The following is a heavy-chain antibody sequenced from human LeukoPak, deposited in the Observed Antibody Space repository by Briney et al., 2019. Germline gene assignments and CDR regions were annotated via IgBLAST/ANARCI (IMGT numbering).Heavy chain of an antibody. CDR1: GYTFTSYY. CDR2: INPSGGST. D-gene: IGHD3-10*01. CDR3: ARDRITMVRGVYNWFDP. V-gene: IGHV1-46*01. J-gene: IGHJ5*02. Sequence: APVKVSCKASGYTFTSYYMHWVRQAPGQGLEWMGIINPSGGSTSYAQKFQGRVTMTRDTSTSTVYMELSSLRSEDTAVYYCARDRITMVRGVYNWFDPWGQGTLVTVSS.